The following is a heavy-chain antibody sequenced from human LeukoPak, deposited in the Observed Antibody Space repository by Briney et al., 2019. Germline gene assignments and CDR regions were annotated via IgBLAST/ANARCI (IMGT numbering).Heavy chain of an antibody. Sequence: ASVKVSCKASGYTFSSYGIGWVRQAPRQGLEWMGWITAGNGNTNCAQKVQGRVTMTTDTSTSTAYMELRSLRSDDTAVYFCARDLARGYSYGYNAFDIWGQGTMVTVSS. CDR1: GYTFSSYG. D-gene: IGHD5-18*01. J-gene: IGHJ3*02. CDR3: ARDLARGYSYGYNAFDI. CDR2: ITAGNGNT. V-gene: IGHV1-18*01.